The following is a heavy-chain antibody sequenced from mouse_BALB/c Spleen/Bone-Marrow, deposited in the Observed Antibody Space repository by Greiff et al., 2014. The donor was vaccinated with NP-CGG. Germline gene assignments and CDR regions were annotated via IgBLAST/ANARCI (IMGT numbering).Heavy chain of an antibody. CDR1: GYSFTGYY. D-gene: IGHD3-1*01. Sequence: VQMKESGPELVKPGASVKTSCKASGYSFTGYYMHWVKQSHVKSLEWIGRINPYNGVISYNQNFKDKASLTVDKSSSTAYMELHSLTSEDSAVYYCARNGPYAMDYWGQGTSVTVSS. CDR2: INPYNGVI. CDR3: ARNGPYAMDY. V-gene: IGHV1-31*01. J-gene: IGHJ4*01.